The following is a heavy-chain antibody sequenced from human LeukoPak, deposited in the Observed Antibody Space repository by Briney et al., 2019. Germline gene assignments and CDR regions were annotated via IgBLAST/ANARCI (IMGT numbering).Heavy chain of an antibody. Sequence: GGTLRLSCAASGFTFSSYGMHWVRQAPGKGLEWVAVIWYDGSNKYYADSVKGRFTISRDNSKNTLYLQMNSLRAEDTAVYYCARGYSSSWYPFYFDYWGQGTLV. CDR2: IWYDGSNK. CDR3: ARGYSSSWYPFYFDY. V-gene: IGHV3-33*01. D-gene: IGHD6-13*01. CDR1: GFTFSSYG. J-gene: IGHJ4*02.